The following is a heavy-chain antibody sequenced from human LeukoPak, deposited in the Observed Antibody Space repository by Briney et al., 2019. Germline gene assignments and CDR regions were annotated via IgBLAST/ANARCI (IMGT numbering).Heavy chain of an antibody. CDR3: ARIGRRVRTVYYYGSGTPPTNWFDP. V-gene: IGHV4-34*01. CDR1: GGSFSGYY. CDR2: INHSGST. J-gene: IGHJ5*02. Sequence: SETLSLTCAVYGGSFSGYYWSWIRQPPGKGLEWIGEINHSGSTNYNPSLKSRVTISVDTSRNQFSLKLSSVTAADTAVYYCARIGRRVRTVYYYGSGTPPTNWFDPWGQGTLVTVSS. D-gene: IGHD3-10*01.